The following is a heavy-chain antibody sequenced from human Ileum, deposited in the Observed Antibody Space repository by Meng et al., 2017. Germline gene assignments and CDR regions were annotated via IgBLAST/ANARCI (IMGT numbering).Heavy chain of an antibody. Sequence: QVKLQEPGPGLVKPSQTLSLTCTVSGVSISRGFYHWNWIRQHPGKGLEWIGSIYYSGTIYYNPSLKSRVTISLDTSKNQFSLNLSSVTAADTAVYYCARDRFSSGSSNWFDPWGQGTLVTVSS. CDR2: IYYSGTI. V-gene: IGHV4-31*03. CDR3: ARDRFSSGSSNWFDP. D-gene: IGHD3-10*01. CDR1: GVSISRGFYH. J-gene: IGHJ5*02.